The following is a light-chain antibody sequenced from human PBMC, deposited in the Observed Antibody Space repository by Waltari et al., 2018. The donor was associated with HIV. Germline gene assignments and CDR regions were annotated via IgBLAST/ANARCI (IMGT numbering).Light chain of an antibody. J-gene: IGKJ4*01. CDR2: DAS. CDR3: QQRTTWPPGLT. V-gene: IGKV3-11*01. Sequence: EIVLTQSPATLSLSPGEGATLSCRASESVSRYVAWYQQKPGQPPRLLIYDASNWASGVPARFRGSGSGTDFTLTISRLEPEDFAVYYCQQRTTWPPGLTFGGGTKVEI. CDR1: ESVSRY.